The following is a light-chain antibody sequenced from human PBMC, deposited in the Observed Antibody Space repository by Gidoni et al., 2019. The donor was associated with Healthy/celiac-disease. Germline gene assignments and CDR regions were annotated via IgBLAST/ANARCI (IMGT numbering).Light chain of an antibody. J-gene: IGKJ2*01. V-gene: IGKV1-33*01. Sequence: IQLTQSPSSLSASVGDRVTITCQASQDISNYLNWYQQKPGKAPKLLIYDASNLETGVPSRFSGSGSGTDFTFTISSLQPEDIATYYCQQYDNHTYTFGQGTKLEIK. CDR3: QQYDNHTYT. CDR2: DAS. CDR1: QDISNY.